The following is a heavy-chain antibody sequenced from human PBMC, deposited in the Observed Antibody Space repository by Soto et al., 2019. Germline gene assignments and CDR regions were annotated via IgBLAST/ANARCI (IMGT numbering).Heavy chain of an antibody. Sequence: QVQLQESGPGLVKPSQTLSLTCTVSGGSISSGDYYWSWIRQPPGKGLEWIGYIYYSGSTYYNPSLQRRVTISVDTSKNQLSLKRSSVTAADTAVYYCARDRVAVVVAAMPGGMDVWGQGTTVTVSS. D-gene: IGHD2-15*01. J-gene: IGHJ6*02. CDR2: IYYSGST. V-gene: IGHV4-30-4*01. CDR3: ARDRVAVVVAAMPGGMDV. CDR1: GGSISSGDYY.